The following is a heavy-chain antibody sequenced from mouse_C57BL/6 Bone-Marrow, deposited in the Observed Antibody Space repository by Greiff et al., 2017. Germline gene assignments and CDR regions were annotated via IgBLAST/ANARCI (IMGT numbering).Heavy chain of an antibody. Sequence: VKLMESGAELVRPGASVKLSCKASGYTFTDYYINWVKQRPGQGLEWIARIYPGSGNTYYNEKFKGKATLTAEKSSSTAYMQLSSLTSEDSAVYFCARRYSSFFDYWGQGTTLTVSS. D-gene: IGHD1-1*01. CDR2: IYPGSGNT. J-gene: IGHJ2*01. CDR3: ARRYSSFFDY. CDR1: GYTFTDYY. V-gene: IGHV1-76*01.